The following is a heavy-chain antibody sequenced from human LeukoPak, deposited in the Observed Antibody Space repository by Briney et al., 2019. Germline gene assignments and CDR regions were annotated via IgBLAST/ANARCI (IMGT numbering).Heavy chain of an antibody. J-gene: IGHJ1*01. CDR1: GYTFTSYA. CDR3: ARAQWLETEYFQH. Sequence: ASVKVSCKASGYTFTSYAMHWMRQAPGQRLEWMGWINAGNGNTKYSQKFQGRVTITRDTSASTAYMELSSLRSEGTAVYYCARAQWLETEYFQHWGQGTLVTVSS. CDR2: INAGNGNT. V-gene: IGHV1-3*01. D-gene: IGHD6-19*01.